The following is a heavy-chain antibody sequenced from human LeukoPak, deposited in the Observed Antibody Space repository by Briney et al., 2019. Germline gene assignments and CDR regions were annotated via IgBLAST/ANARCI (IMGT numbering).Heavy chain of an antibody. CDR3: ARDGYGGNTLQCYYYGMDV. CDR2: ISSSGSTI. J-gene: IGHJ6*02. CDR1: GFTFSDCY. V-gene: IGHV3-11*04. Sequence: GGSLRLSCAASGFTFSDCYMSRIRQAPGKGLEWVSYISSSGSTIYYADSVKGRFTISRDNAKSSLYLQMNSLRAEDTAVYYCARDGYGGNTLQCYYYGMDVWGQGTTVTVSS. D-gene: IGHD4-23*01.